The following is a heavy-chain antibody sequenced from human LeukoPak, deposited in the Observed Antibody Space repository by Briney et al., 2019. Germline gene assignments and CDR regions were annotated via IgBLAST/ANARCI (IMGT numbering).Heavy chain of an antibody. CDR3: AKDTITRSRYPGWFDP. Sequence: PGGSLRLSCAASGFTFSSYAISWVRQAPGKGLEWVSAISGSGGSTYYADSVKGRFTISRDNSKNTLYLQMNSLRAEETAVYYCAKDTITRSRYPGWFDPWGQGTLVTVSS. CDR1: GFTFSSYA. CDR2: ISGSGGST. D-gene: IGHD5-12*01. V-gene: IGHV3-23*01. J-gene: IGHJ5*02.